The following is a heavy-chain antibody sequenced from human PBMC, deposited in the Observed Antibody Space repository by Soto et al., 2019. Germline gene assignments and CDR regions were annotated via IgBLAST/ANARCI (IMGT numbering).Heavy chain of an antibody. J-gene: IGHJ4*02. CDR1: GFSFISYT. CDR3: AKDDSSSLIGGSFDY. Sequence: PGGSLILSCATSGFSFISYTMSWVRQAPGKGLQWVAAISDSGASTSYADSVKGRFTISRDNSKSALYLQMNSLGAEDTALYYCAKDDSSSLIGGSFDYWGQGTLVTVSS. D-gene: IGHD6-13*01. V-gene: IGHV3-23*01. CDR2: ISDSGAST.